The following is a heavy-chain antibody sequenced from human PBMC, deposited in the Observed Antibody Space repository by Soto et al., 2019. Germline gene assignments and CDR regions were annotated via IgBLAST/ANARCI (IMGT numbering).Heavy chain of an antibody. D-gene: IGHD5-18*01. J-gene: IGHJ6*03. CDR3: AKFNSFRYLDSYYYMDV. V-gene: IGHV3-23*01. Sequence: HPGGSLRLSCAASGFTFSSYAMSWVRQAPGKGLEWVSAISGSGGSTYYADSVKGRFTISRDNSKNTLYLQMNSLRAEDTAVYYCAKFNSFRYLDSYYYMDVWGKGTTVTVSS. CDR2: ISGSGGST. CDR1: GFTFSSYA.